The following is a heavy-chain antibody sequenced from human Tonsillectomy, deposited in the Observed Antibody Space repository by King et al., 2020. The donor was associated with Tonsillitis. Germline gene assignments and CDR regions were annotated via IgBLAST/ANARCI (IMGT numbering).Heavy chain of an antibody. CDR1: GFTFSSYG. CDR2: IRYDGSNK. D-gene: IGHD1-1*01. J-gene: IGHJ5*02. CDR3: AKDFETTGTTGWCDP. V-gene: IGHV3-30*02. Sequence: VQLVESGGGVVQPGGSLRLSCAASGFTFSSYGMHWVRQAPGKGLEWVAFIRYDGSNKYYADSVKGRFTISRDNYKNTLYLQMNSLRAEDTAVYYCAKDFETTGTTGWCDPWGQGTLVTVSS.